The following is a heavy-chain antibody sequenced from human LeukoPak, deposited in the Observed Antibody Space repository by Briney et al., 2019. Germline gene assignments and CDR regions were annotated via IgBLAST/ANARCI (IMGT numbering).Heavy chain of an antibody. CDR3: AGGIRYFDWFLDV. V-gene: IGHV3-7*01. J-gene: IGHJ6*02. D-gene: IGHD3-9*01. Sequence: GGSLRLSCAASGFTFSSYWMSWVRQAPGKGLEWVANIKQDGSEKYYVDSVKGRFTISRDNAKNSLYLQMNSLRAEDTALFHGAGGIRYFDWFLDVWGQGTTVTVSS. CDR2: IKQDGSEK. CDR1: GFTFSSYW.